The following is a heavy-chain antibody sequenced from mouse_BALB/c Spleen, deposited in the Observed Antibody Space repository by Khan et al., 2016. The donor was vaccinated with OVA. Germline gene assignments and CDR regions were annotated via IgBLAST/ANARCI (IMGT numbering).Heavy chain of an antibody. CDR3: AKSTPDYYAMDY. V-gene: IGHV2-3*01. Sequence: VQLKESGPCLVAPSQSLSNTCPVPGVPLSRNCVSWVPPPPGKGLEWLGGILGDGNTNNQSTHKTRMIISKNNNKSQVLLKLNSLHTDDTAKYYCAKSTPDYYAMDYWGQGTSVTVSS. CDR1: GVPLSRNC. D-gene: IGHD2-1*01. CDR2: ILGDGNT. J-gene: IGHJ4*01.